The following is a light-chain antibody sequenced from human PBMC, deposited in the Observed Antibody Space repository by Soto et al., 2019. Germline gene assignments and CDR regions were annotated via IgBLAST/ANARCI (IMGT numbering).Light chain of an antibody. CDR3: QQSYSTLT. CDR2: AAS. CDR1: QTSSDY. Sequence: DIQMTQSPSSLSASVGDRVTITCRISQTSSDYLNWYQHKPGKAPKLLIYAASTLQSGVPSRFSGSGSGTDFTLTISSLQPEDFATYYCQQSYSTLTFGPGTKVDIK. J-gene: IGKJ3*01. V-gene: IGKV1-39*01.